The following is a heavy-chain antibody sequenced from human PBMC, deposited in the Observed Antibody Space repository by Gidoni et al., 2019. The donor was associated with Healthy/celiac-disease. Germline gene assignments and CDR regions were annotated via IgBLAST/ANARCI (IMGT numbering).Heavy chain of an antibody. CDR2: IYYSGST. V-gene: IGHV4-59*01. J-gene: IGHJ3*02. D-gene: IGHD3-10*01. Sequence: QVQLQESGPGLVKPSATLSLTCTVSGGSISSYYWSWIRQPPGKGLEWIGYIYYSGSTNYNPSLKSRVTISVDTSKNQFSLKLSSVTAADTAVYYCARDFGVTEWKTPQNAFDIWGQGTMVTVSP. CDR3: ARDFGVTEWKTPQNAFDI. CDR1: GGSISSYY.